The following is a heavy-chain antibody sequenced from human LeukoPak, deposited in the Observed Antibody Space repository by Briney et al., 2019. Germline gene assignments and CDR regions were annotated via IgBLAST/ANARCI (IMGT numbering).Heavy chain of an antibody. Sequence: PSETLSLTCTVSGGSIRSSSYYWGWIRQPPGTGLEWIGSIYYSGSTYYNPSLKSRVTISVDTSKIQFSLKLSSVTAADTAVYYCARLYVYYYYMDVWGKGTTVTVSS. J-gene: IGHJ6*03. CDR3: ARLYVYYYYMDV. CDR1: GGSIRSSSYY. CDR2: IYYSGST. D-gene: IGHD3-16*01. V-gene: IGHV4-39*01.